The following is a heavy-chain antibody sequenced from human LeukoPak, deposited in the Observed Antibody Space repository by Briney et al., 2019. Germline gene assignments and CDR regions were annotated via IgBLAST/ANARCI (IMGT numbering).Heavy chain of an antibody. CDR2: IYHSGST. D-gene: IGHD2-2*01. CDR3: ARTHDIVVVPAIDY. CDR1: GGSFSGYY. J-gene: IGHJ4*02. Sequence: PSETLSLTCAVYGGSFSGYYWSWIRQPPGKGLEWIVSIYHSGSTYYNPSLKSRVTISLDTSKNQFSLKLSSVTAADTAVYYCARTHDIVVVPAIDYWGQGTLVTVSS. V-gene: IGHV4-34*01.